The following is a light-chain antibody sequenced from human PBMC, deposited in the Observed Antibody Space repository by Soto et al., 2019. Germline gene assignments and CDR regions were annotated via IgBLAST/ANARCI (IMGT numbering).Light chain of an antibody. CDR1: SSNIGRNT. V-gene: IGLV1-44*01. J-gene: IGLJ1*01. CDR2: SNN. CDR3: AAWDDSLNGGV. Sequence: QSVLTQPPSASGTPGQRGTISGSGSSSNIGRNTVNWYQQLPGTAPKLLIYSNNQRPSGVPDRFSGSKSGTSASLAISGLQSEDEADYYCAAWDDSLNGGVFGTGTKV.